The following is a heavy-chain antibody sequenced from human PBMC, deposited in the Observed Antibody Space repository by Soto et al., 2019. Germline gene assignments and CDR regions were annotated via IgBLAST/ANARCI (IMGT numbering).Heavy chain of an antibody. Sequence: SETLSLTCTVSGDSVNSHYWSWIRQPPGKALEWIGYLYYSGGTNYNPSLQGRVTISVDTSQNQFSLKLNSVSAADTAVYYCARFASGHSCGYYYYYYMYVCAQGTTVPVSS. CDR3: ARFASGHSCGYYYYYYMYV. V-gene: IGHV4-59*02. CDR2: LYYSGGT. CDR1: GDSVNSHY. D-gene: IGHD3-3*01. J-gene: IGHJ6*03.